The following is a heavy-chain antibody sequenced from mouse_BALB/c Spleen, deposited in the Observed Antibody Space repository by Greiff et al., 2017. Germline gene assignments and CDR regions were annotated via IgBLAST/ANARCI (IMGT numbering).Heavy chain of an antibody. V-gene: IGHV5-17*02. D-gene: IGHD2-2*01. CDR1: GFTFSSFG. Sequence: EVKLMESGGGLVQPGGSRKLSCAASGFTFSSFGMHWVRQAPEKGLEWVAYISSGSSTIYYADTVKGRFTIARDNPKNTLFLQMTSLMSEDTAMYYCARHGSYYFDYWGQGTTLTVSS. CDR3: ARHGSYYFDY. J-gene: IGHJ2*01. CDR2: ISSGSSTI.